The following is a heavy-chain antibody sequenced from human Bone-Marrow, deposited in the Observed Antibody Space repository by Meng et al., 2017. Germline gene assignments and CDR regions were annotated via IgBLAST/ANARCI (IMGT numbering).Heavy chain of an antibody. D-gene: IGHD6-19*01. V-gene: IGHV4-61*01. CDR3: AREYSSGWLYYFDY. CDR1: GGSVSSGSYY. CDR2: IFYSGST. J-gene: IGHJ4*02. Sequence: GSLRLSCTVSGGSVSSGSYYWSWIRQPPGKGLEWIGYIFYSGSTNYNPSLKSRVTISVDTSKNQFSLKLRSVTAADTAVYYCAREYSSGWLYYFDYWGQGTLVTVSS.